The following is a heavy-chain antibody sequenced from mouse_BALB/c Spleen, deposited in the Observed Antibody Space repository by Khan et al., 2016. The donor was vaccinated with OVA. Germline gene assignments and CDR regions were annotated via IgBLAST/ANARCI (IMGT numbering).Heavy chain of an antibody. J-gene: IGHJ4*01. Sequence: VQLKESGGGLVQPGGSRKLSCAASGFTFSSFGMHWVRQAPEKGLEWVAYISSGSSTIYYADTVKGRFTISRDNPKNTLFLQRTSLRSEDTAMYYCARSEGLYAIDYWGQGTSVTVSS. V-gene: IGHV5-17*02. CDR3: ARSEGLYAIDY. CDR2: ISSGSSTI. CDR1: GFTFSSFG. D-gene: IGHD3-3*01.